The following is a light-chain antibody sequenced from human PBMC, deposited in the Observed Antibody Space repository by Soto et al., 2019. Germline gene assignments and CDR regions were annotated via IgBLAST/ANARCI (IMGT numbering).Light chain of an antibody. CDR2: GAS. CDR1: QSVSSSY. CDR3: QQYGSSPLT. V-gene: IGKV3-20*01. Sequence: IMLTQSPGTLSLSPGERATLSCRASQSVSSSYLAWYQQKPGQAPRLLIYGASSRATGIPDRFSGSGSGTDFTLTISRLEPEDFAVYYCQQYGSSPLTFGPGTKVDI. J-gene: IGKJ3*01.